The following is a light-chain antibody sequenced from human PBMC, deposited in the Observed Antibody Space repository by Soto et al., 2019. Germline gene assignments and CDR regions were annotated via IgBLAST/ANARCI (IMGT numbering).Light chain of an antibody. CDR1: QSVSSSY. Sequence: EIVLTQSPGTLSLSPGERAPLSCRASQSVSSSYLAWYQQKPGQAPRLLIYGASSRATGIPDRFSGSGSGTDFTLTISRLEPEDFAVYYCQQYGSSPSTTFGQGTRLEIK. CDR3: QQYGSSPSTT. J-gene: IGKJ5*01. CDR2: GAS. V-gene: IGKV3-20*01.